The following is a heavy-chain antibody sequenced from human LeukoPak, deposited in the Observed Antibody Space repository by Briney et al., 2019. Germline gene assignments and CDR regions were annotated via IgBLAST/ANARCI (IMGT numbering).Heavy chain of an antibody. CDR2: IKQDGSEK. Sequence: GGSLRLSCAASGFTFSSYWMSWVRQAPGKGLEWVANIKQDGSEKYYVDSVKGRFTISRDNAKNSLYLQMNSLRAEDTAVYYCARGFGYCTNGVCYSFYYYYMDVWGKGTTATVSS. V-gene: IGHV3-7*01. CDR1: GFTFSSYW. J-gene: IGHJ6*03. CDR3: ARGFGYCTNGVCYSFYYYYMDV. D-gene: IGHD2-8*01.